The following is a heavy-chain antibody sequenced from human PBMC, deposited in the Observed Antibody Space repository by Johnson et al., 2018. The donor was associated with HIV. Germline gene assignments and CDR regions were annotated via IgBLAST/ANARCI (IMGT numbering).Heavy chain of an antibody. CDR1: GFPFDDYG. V-gene: IGHV3-20*04. D-gene: IGHD6-19*01. J-gene: IGHJ3*02. Sequence: AQLLESGGGVVRPGGSLRLSCAASGFPFDDYGMSWVRQAPGKGLEWVSGINWNGGSTGYADAVKGRFTISRDNAKNSLYLQMNSLRAEDPAWYYCARVGAVAGLYAIWGQGTMVTVSS. CDR3: ARVGAVAGLYAI. CDR2: INWNGGST.